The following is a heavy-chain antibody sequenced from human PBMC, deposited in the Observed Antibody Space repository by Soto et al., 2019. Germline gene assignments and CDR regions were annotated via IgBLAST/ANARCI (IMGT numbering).Heavy chain of an antibody. J-gene: IGHJ6*02. D-gene: IGHD3-10*01. Sequence: QVQLVQSGVEVKKPGSSVRVSCKASGDTFKNSVISWVRQAPGQGLEWMGGIIPLFGTTDFAQRFQGRLTITTDESTTTAYMELSRLRSEDTATYYCAAELGFGKLSVVWGQGTTVIVSS. CDR3: AAELGFGKLSVV. V-gene: IGHV1-69*01. CDR1: GDTFKNSV. CDR2: IIPLFGTT.